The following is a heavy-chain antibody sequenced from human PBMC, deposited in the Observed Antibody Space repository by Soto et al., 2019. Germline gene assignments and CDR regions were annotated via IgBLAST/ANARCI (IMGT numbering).Heavy chain of an antibody. V-gene: IGHV1-69*04. Sequence: GASVKVSCKASGGTFSSYTISWVRQAPGQGLEWMGRIIPILGIANYAQKFQGRVTITADKSTSTAYMELSSLRSEDTAVYYCARDLIYGSVGPPDYGMDVWGQGTTVTVSS. CDR3: ARDLIYGSVGPPDYGMDV. CDR2: IIPILGIA. D-gene: IGHD3-10*01. J-gene: IGHJ6*02. CDR1: GGTFSSYT.